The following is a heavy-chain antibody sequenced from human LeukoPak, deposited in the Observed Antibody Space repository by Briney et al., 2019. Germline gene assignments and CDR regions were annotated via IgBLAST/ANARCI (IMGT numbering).Heavy chain of an antibody. D-gene: IGHD3-3*01. CDR2: INPNSGGT. V-gene: IGHV1-2*02. J-gene: IGHJ4*02. CDR1: GYTFTGYY. Sequence: ASVKVSCKASGYTFTGYYMHWVRQAPGQGLEWMGWINPNSGGTNYAQKFQGRVTMTRDTSISTAYMELSRLRSDDTAVYYCARTDRGFDFWSGYYPGDYWGQGTLVTVSS. CDR3: ARTDRGFDFWSGYYPGDY.